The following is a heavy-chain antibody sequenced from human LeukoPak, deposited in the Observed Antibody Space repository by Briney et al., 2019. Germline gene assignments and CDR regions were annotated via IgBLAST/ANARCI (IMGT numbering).Heavy chain of an antibody. Sequence: PGGSLRLSCAASGFTFTSYWMSWVRQAPGKGLAWVANINQDGSEKYYVDSVKGRFTIYRDNARNSLHLQMNSLRAEDTAVYYCVRDSSTPDYWGQGTLVTVSS. D-gene: IGHD3-10*01. V-gene: IGHV3-7*01. CDR2: INQDGSEK. CDR3: VRDSSTPDY. CDR1: GFTFTSYW. J-gene: IGHJ4*02.